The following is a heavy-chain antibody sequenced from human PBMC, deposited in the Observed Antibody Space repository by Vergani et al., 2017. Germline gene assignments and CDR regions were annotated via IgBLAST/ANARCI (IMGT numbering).Heavy chain of an antibody. V-gene: IGHV3-30*18. Sequence: VQLVESGGGLVQPGGSLRLSCAASGFTFSSYGMHWVRQTPGKGLEWVAVISYDGNNQYYADSVKGRFTISRDNSKNTLYLQVNSLRGEDTAVYYCAKEQSSNGGYSLDYWGQGTLVTVSS. CDR2: ISYDGNNQ. CDR1: GFTFSSYG. CDR3: AKEQSSNGGYSLDY. D-gene: IGHD5-12*01. J-gene: IGHJ4*02.